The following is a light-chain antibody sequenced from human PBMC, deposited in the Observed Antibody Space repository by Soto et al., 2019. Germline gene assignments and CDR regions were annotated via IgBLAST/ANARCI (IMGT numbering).Light chain of an antibody. CDR1: QSISSW. CDR3: QQYKSYST. CDR2: KAS. J-gene: IGKJ1*01. V-gene: IGKV1-5*03. Sequence: DIQMTQSPSTLSASVGDRVTITCRASQSISSWLAWYQQKPGKAPKLLMYKASILESAVPSRFSGSGSGTEFTLTISSLQPDDFATYYCQQYKSYSTFGQGTKVDI.